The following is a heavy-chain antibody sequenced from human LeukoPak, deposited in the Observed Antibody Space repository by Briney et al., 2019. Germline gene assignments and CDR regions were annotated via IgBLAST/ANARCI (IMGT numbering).Heavy chain of an antibody. CDR2: IKLDGSEK. J-gene: IGHJ4*02. D-gene: IGHD3-10*01. Sequence: GGSLRLSCAASGFTFSSYEMNWVRQAPGKGLEWVATIKLDGSEKYYVDSVKGRFTISRGNVRNSLFLQMNSLRTEDTSVYYCARGHYQIELWGQGTLVTVSS. V-gene: IGHV3-7*01. CDR3: ARGHYQIEL. CDR1: GFTFSSYE.